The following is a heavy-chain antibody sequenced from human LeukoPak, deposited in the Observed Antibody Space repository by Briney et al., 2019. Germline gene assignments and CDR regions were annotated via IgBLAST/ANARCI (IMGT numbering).Heavy chain of an antibody. V-gene: IGHV1-18*04. CDR3: ARARGEPHNFDY. CDR1: GYTFTSYY. D-gene: IGHD1-14*01. J-gene: IGHJ4*02. CDR2: ISAYNGNT. Sequence: ASVKVSCKATGYTFTSYYMHWVRQAPGQGLEWMGWISAYNGNTNYAQKLQGRVTMTTDTSTSTAYMELRSLRSDDTAVYYCARARGEPHNFDYWGQGTLVTVSS.